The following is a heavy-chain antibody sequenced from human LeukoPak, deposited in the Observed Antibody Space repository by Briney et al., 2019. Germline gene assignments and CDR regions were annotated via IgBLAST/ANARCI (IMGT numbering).Heavy chain of an antibody. Sequence: ASVKVSCKASGYTFTSYYLYWVRQAPGQGLEWMGVINPSGGSTTSAQKFQGRVTMTRDTSTSTVYMELSSLRSEDTAVYHCAREGPGKIHFDYWGQGTLVTVSS. CDR2: INPSGGST. CDR1: GYTFTSYY. CDR3: AREGPGKIHFDY. J-gene: IGHJ4*02. V-gene: IGHV1-46*01.